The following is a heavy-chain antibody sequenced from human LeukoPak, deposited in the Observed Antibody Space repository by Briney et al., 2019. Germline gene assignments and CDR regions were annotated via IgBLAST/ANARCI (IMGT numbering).Heavy chain of an antibody. J-gene: IGHJ4*02. CDR1: GGSISSSNW. V-gene: IGHV4-4*02. CDR3: ARRYCSGGSCYEIDY. D-gene: IGHD2-15*01. CDR2: IYHSGST. Sequence: SETLSRTCAVSGGSISSSNWWSWVRQPPGKGLERIGAIYHSGSTNYNPPLKSRVTISVDKSKNQFSLKLSSVTAADTAVYYCARRYCSGGSCYEIDYWGQGTLVTVSS.